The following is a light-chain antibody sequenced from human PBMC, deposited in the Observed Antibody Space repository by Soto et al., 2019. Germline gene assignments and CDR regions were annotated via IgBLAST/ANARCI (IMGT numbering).Light chain of an antibody. CDR3: QQYNSYST. CDR1: QSISGW. CDR2: DAS. Sequence: DIQLTQSPSTLSSSLGDSVTITCRASQSISGWLAWYQLKPGKAPKLLIYDASSLESGVQSRFSGSGSGTEFTLTIRSLQPDDFATYYCQQYNSYSTFGQGTKVDIK. J-gene: IGKJ1*01. V-gene: IGKV1-5*01.